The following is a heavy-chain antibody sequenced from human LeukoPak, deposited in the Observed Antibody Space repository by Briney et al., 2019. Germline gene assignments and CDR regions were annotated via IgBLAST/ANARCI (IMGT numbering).Heavy chain of an antibody. D-gene: IGHD6-19*01. J-gene: IGHJ4*02. V-gene: IGHV4-59*08. Sequence: PSETLSLTCSVSGGSISSFYWGWIRQPPGKGLEWIGYIYYSGSTNYNPSLKSRVTISVETSKNQFSLKLSSVTAADTAVYFCARHDGSGWPFDYWGQGTLVTVSS. CDR3: ARHDGSGWPFDY. CDR1: GGSISSFY. CDR2: IYYSGST.